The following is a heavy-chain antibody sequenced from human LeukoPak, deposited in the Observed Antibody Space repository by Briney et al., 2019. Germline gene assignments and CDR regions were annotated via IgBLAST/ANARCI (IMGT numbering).Heavy chain of an antibody. CDR1: GFTFSSYS. V-gene: IGHV3-21*01. CDR2: ISSTSSYI. CDR3: AKESQLSYRGTFYIDF. Sequence: KSGGSLRLSCAASGFTFSSYSMNWVRRAPGKGLEWVSSISSTSSYIYYADSVKGRFTISRDSSKNTLYLQMNSLRPEDTAVYYCAKESQLSYRGTFYIDFWGQGTLVTVSS. J-gene: IGHJ4*02. D-gene: IGHD1-26*01.